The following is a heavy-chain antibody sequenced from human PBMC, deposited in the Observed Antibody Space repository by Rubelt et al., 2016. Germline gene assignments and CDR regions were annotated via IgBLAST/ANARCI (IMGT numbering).Heavy chain of an antibody. CDR3: ARIAVAGSGAFDI. CDR1: GGSFSGYY. J-gene: IGHJ3*02. Sequence: QVQLQQWGAGLLKPSETLSLTCAVHGGSFSGYYWSWIRQPPGKGLEWIGEINHSGSTNYNPSLKSRVTISVDTSKNQFSLKLSSVTAADTAVYYCARIAVAGSGAFDIWGQGTMVTVSS. D-gene: IGHD6-19*01. CDR2: INHSGST. V-gene: IGHV4-34*01.